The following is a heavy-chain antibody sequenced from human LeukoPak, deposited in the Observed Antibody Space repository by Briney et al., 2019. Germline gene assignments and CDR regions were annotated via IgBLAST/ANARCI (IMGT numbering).Heavy chain of an antibody. V-gene: IGHV3-23*01. CDR2: ISGGHGGT. Sequence: GGSLRLSCAASGFTFSSYAMSWVRQAPGKGLEWVSSISGGHGGTYYADSVKGRFTISRDDSKNTLYQQVNSLRAEDTAVYYCAKGQYASGWNSGNYWGQGTLVTVSS. CDR3: AKGQYASGWNSGNY. J-gene: IGHJ4*02. CDR1: GFTFSSYA. D-gene: IGHD1/OR15-1a*01.